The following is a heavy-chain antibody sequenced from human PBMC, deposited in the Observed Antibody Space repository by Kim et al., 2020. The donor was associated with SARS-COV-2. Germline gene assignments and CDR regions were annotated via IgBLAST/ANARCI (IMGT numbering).Heavy chain of an antibody. D-gene: IGHD4-17*01. CDR1: GGSISSYY. CDR3: ARDSVHYGGTNWFDP. J-gene: IGHJ5*02. Sequence: SETLSLTCTVSGGSISSYYWSWIRQPAGKGLEWIGRIYTSGSTNYNPSLKSRVTMSVDTSKNQFSLKLSSVTAADTAVYYCARDSVHYGGTNWFDPWGQGTLPTVSA. V-gene: IGHV4-4*07. CDR2: IYTSGST.